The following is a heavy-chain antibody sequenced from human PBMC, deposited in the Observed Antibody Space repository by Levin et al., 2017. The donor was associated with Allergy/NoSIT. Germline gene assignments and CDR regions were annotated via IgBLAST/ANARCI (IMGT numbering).Heavy chain of an antibody. CDR3: ARGGHQLPEDWFDP. CDR2: ISRSTAFI. Sequence: GGSLRLSCAASGFTLSSYSMNWVRQAPGKGLEWVSSISRSTAFIYYADSVKGRFTISRDNAKNSLFLQMNSLTADDTAVYYCARGGHQLPEDWFDPWGQGTLVTVSS. CDR1: GFTLSSYS. V-gene: IGHV3-21*01. J-gene: IGHJ5*02. D-gene: IGHD1-1*01.